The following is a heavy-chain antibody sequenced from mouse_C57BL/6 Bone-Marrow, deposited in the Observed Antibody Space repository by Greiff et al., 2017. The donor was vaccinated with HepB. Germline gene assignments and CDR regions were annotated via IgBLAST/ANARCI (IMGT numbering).Heavy chain of an antibody. Sequence: VQLKESGPGLVKPSQSLSLTCSVTGYSITSGYYWNWIRQFPGNKLEWMGYISYDGSNNYNPSLKNRISITRDTSKNQFFLKLNSVTTEDTATYYCARDRAMDYWGQGTSVTVSS. CDR1: GYSITSGYY. CDR2: ISYDGSN. J-gene: IGHJ4*01. CDR3: ARDRAMDY. V-gene: IGHV3-6*01.